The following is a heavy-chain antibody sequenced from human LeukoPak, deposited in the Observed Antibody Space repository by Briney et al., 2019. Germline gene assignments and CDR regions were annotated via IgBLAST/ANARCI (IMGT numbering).Heavy chain of an antibody. J-gene: IGHJ3*02. CDR2: ISKDGRTT. D-gene: IGHD3-22*01. CDR1: GFTFGGFW. CDR3: AKDMNYYDSSGYLHDAFDI. V-gene: IGHV3-74*03. Sequence: PSGGSLRLSCAASGFTFGGFWMLWVRQAPGKGLMCVARISKDGRTTTYVDSVKGRFTISRDNAKNSLYLQMNSLRAEDTALYYCAKDMNYYDSSGYLHDAFDIWGQGTMVTVSS.